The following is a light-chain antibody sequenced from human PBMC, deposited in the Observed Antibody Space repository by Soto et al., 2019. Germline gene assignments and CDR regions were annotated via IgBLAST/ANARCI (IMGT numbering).Light chain of an antibody. J-gene: IGKJ3*01. CDR1: QGISNY. CDR3: QKYTGAPRGIT. CDR2: AAS. Sequence: DIQMTQSPSFLSASVGDRVTITCRASQGISNYVAWYQQKPGKVTKLLIYAASTLQSGVPSRFSGSGSGTDFTLTISSLQPEDVATYYCQKYTGAPRGITFGPGTNVDI. V-gene: IGKV1-27*01.